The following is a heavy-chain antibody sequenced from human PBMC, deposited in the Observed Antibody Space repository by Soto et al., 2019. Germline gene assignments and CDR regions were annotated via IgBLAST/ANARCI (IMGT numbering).Heavy chain of an antibody. CDR1: GYTFATYY. CDR3: ARAKQQGLVQGSLDY. D-gene: IGHD6-19*01. V-gene: IGHV1-46*03. Sequence: GASVKVSCKASGYTFATYYMHWVRQAPGQGLEWMAIINPSGGSTSYAQKFQGRVTMTRDTSTSTGYMELSSLRSEDTAVYYCARAKQQGLVQGSLDYWGQGTLVTVSS. CDR2: INPSGGST. J-gene: IGHJ4*02.